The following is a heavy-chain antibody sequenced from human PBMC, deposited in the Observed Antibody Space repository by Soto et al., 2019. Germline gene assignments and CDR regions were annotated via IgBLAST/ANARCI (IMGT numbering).Heavy chain of an antibody. CDR2: IGWNSGSI. V-gene: IGHV3-9*01. CDR1: GFTFDDYA. CDR3: AKWTGGYGY. J-gene: IGHJ4*02. Sequence: EVQLVESGGGLVQPGRSLRLSCAASGFTFDDYAMHWVRQAPGKGLEWVTGIGWNSGSIGYADSVKGRFTISRDNAKNSLYLQMNSLRAEDTALYYCAKWTGGYGYWGQGTLVTVSS. D-gene: IGHD3-22*01.